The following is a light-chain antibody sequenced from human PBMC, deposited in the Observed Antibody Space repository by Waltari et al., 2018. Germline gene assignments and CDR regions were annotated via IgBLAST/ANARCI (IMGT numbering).Light chain of an antibody. J-gene: IGLJ1*01. V-gene: IGLV2-14*01. CDR1: SNAIGIFDY. CDR2: DVI. Sequence: QSALTQPASVSGSPGQSITVSCTGTSNAIGIFDYVSWYQQHPGKAPKLIIFDVIYRPSGVSTRFSGSKSGNTASLTISGLQTEDEADYYCALYTYYNFVFGTGTKVTVL. CDR3: ALYTYYNFV.